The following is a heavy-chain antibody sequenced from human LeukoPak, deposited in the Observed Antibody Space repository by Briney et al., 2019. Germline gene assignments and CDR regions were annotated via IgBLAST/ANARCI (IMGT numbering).Heavy chain of an antibody. Sequence: GGSLRLFCAASGFTFSSYAMHWVRQAPGKGLEWGAVISYDGSNKYYADSVKGRSIISRDNVKNSLYLQINGLRVEDTSVYYCARGGAARPDYWGQGTLVTVSS. CDR3: ARGGAARPDY. CDR2: ISYDGSNK. CDR1: GFTFSSYA. D-gene: IGHD6-6*01. V-gene: IGHV3-30*04. J-gene: IGHJ4*02.